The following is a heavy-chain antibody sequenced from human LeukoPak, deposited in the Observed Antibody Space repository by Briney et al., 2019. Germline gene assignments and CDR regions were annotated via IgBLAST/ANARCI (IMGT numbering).Heavy chain of an antibody. V-gene: IGHV4-4*07. J-gene: IGHJ4*02. CDR3: ARDPGYYGSGTRGAFDY. CDR2: IYTSGST. CDR1: GGSIRGYY. Sequence: SETLSLTCNVSGGSIRGYYWSWIRQPAGKGLEWIGRIYTSGSTNYNPSLKSRVTMSVDTSKNLFSLKLSSVTAADTAVYYCARDPGYYGSGTRGAFDYWGQGTLVTVSS. D-gene: IGHD3-10*01.